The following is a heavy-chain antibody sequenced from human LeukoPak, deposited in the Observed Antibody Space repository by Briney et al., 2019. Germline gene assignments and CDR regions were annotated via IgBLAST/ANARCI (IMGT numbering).Heavy chain of an antibody. Sequence: GGSLRLSCVASGFSFNTFGMLWVRQAPGEGLEWVAVIWYDGSNSYYADSVRGLFTISRDNSKNTLYLQMNSLRAEDTAVYYCARGGPEWPLDYWGQGTLVTVSS. J-gene: IGHJ4*02. V-gene: IGHV3-33*01. CDR3: ARGGPEWPLDY. D-gene: IGHD3-3*01. CDR2: IWYDGSNS. CDR1: GFSFNTFG.